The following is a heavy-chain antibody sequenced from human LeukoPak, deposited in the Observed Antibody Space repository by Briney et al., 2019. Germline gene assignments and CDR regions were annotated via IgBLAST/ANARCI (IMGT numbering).Heavy chain of an antibody. V-gene: IGHV1-69*01. Sequence: ASVKVSCKASGGTFSSYAISWVRQAPGQGLEWMGGIIPIFGTANYAQKFQGRVTITADESTSTAYMELSSLRSEDTAVYYCARLTGYSSSWYEFGYYYYYMDVWGKGTTVTVSS. CDR3: ARLTGYSSSWYEFGYYYYYMDV. CDR1: GGTFSSYA. CDR2: IIPIFGTA. D-gene: IGHD6-13*01. J-gene: IGHJ6*03.